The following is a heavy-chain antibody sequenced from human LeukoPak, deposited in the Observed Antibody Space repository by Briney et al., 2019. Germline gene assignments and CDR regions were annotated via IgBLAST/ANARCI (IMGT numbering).Heavy chain of an antibody. J-gene: IGHJ4*02. Sequence: GGSLRLSCAASGFAFSTYAMNWVRQAPGKGLEWVSSISGSGGYTYSADSVKGRFTISRDNSKNTLYLQTNSLSAEDTAVYYCAKADESSGYYSFYYFDYWGQGTLVTVSS. CDR1: GFAFSTYA. D-gene: IGHD3-22*01. V-gene: IGHV3-23*01. CDR2: ISGSGGYT. CDR3: AKADESSGYYSFYYFDY.